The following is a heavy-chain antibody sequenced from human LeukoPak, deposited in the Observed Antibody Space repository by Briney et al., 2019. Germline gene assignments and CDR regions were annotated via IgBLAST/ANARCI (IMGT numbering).Heavy chain of an antibody. CDR1: GFTFSSYA. CDR3: ARDSTYYYDSSGCFDY. D-gene: IGHD3-22*01. J-gene: IGHJ4*02. CDR2: ISYDGSNK. V-gene: IGHV3-30-3*01. Sequence: GGSLRLSCAASGFTFSSYAMHWVRQAPGKGLEWVAVISYDGSNKYYADSVKGRFTISRDNSKNTLYLQMSSLRAEDTAVYYCARDSTYYYDSSGCFDYWGQGTLVTVSS.